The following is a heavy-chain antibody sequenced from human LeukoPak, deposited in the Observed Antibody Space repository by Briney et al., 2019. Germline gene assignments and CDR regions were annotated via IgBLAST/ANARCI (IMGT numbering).Heavy chain of an antibody. J-gene: IGHJ4*02. CDR3: ARDYYGAGLTYFDY. Sequence: PSETLSLTCTVSGGSISSGDYYWSWIRQPPGKGLEWIGYIYDGGSTYYNPSLKSRVTITVDTSKNQFSLKLRSVTAADTAVYYCARDYYGAGLTYFDYWGQGTLVIVSS. CDR2: IYDGGST. D-gene: IGHD3-10*01. V-gene: IGHV4-30-4*01. CDR1: GGSISSGDYY.